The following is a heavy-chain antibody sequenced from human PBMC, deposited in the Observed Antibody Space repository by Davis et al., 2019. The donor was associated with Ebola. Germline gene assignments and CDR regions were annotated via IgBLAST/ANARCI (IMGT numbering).Heavy chain of an antibody. CDR1: GYSFTSYW. CDR3: ARLLEMATITAPDYYYYYGMDV. V-gene: IGHV5-51*01. J-gene: IGHJ6*02. Sequence: GESLKISCKGSGYSFTSYWIGWVRQMPGKGLEWMGIIYPGDSDTRYSPSFQGQVTISADKSISTAYLQWSSLKDSDTAMYYCARLLEMATITAPDYYYYYGMDVWGQGTTVTVSS. D-gene: IGHD5-24*01. CDR2: IYPGDSDT.